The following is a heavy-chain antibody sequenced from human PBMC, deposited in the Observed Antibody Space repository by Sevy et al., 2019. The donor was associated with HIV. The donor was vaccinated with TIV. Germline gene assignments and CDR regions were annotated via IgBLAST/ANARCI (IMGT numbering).Heavy chain of an antibody. D-gene: IGHD3-10*01. CDR3: ARDSPYYYGSGSYRPI. CDR2: IKQDGSEK. J-gene: IGHJ3*02. V-gene: IGHV3-7*01. Sequence: GGSLRLSCAASGFTFSSYWMSWVRQAPGKGLEWVANIKQDGSEKYYVDSLKGRFTISRDNAKNSLYLQMNSLRAEDTAVYYCARDSPYYYGSGSYRPIWGQGTMVNVSS. CDR1: GFTFSSYW.